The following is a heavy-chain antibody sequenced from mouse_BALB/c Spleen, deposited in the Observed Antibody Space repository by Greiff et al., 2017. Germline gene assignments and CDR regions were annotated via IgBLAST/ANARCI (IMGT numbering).Heavy chain of an antibody. CDR1: GFSLTSYG. J-gene: IGHJ4*01. Sequence: QVQLKQSGPGLVQPSQSLSITCTVSGFSLTSYGVHWVRQSPGKGLEWLGVKWSGGSTDYNAAFISRLSISKDNSKSQVFFKMNSLQANDTAIYYCARNSGYDRDYYAMDYWGQGTSVTVSS. CDR3: ARNSGYDRDYYAMDY. D-gene: IGHD2-14*01. CDR2: KWSGGST. V-gene: IGHV2-2*02.